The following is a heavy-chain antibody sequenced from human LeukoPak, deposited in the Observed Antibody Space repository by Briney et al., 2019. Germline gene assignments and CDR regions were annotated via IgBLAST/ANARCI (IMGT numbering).Heavy chain of an antibody. CDR1: GYTFSNYG. Sequence: VSVKVSCKASGYTFSNYGIGWVRQAPGQGLEWMGWISPHTGNTNYAQRLQGRVTMTTDTSTSTAYMELRSLRSDDTAVYYCARRDYYFDNWGQGTLVTVSS. CDR2: ISPHTGNT. V-gene: IGHV1-18*01. CDR3: ARRDYYFDN. J-gene: IGHJ4*02.